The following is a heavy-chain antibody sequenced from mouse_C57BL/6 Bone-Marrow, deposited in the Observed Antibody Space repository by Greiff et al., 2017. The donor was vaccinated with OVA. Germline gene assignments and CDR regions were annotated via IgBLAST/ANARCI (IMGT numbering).Heavy chain of an antibody. CDR3: ASPYGSSFYYYAMDY. J-gene: IGHJ4*01. CDR1: GYSITSGYY. Sequence: EVKLMESGPGLVKPSQSLSLTCSVTGYSITSGYYWNWIRQFPGNKLEWMGYISYDGSNNYNPSLKNRISITRDTSKNQFFLKLNSVTTEDTATYYCASPYGSSFYYYAMDYWGQGTSVTVSS. CDR2: ISYDGSN. D-gene: IGHD1-1*01. V-gene: IGHV3-6*01.